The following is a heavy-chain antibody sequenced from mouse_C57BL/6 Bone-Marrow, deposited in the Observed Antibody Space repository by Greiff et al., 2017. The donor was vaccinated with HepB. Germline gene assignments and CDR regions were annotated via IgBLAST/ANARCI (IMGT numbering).Heavy chain of an antibody. D-gene: IGHD1-1*01. CDR3: ARWGNYYGSGDYFDY. CDR2: INPNNGGT. CDR1: GYTFTDYY. Sequence: EVKLQQSGPELVKPGASVKISCKASGYTFTDYYMNWVKQSHGKSLEWIGDINPNNGGTSYNQKFKGKATLTVDKSSSTAYMELRSLTSEDSAVYYCARWGNYYGSGDYFDYWGRGTTLTVSS. J-gene: IGHJ2*01. V-gene: IGHV1-26*01.